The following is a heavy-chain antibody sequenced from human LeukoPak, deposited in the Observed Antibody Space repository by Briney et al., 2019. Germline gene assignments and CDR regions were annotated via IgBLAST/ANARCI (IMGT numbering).Heavy chain of an antibody. CDR2: MSYDGSNK. Sequence: PGSSLRLSCAASGFTFSNYAIHWVRQAPSKGLEWVADMSYDGSNKYYANSVKGRFTISRDNSENTLFLQMSSLRPEDTAVYFCARDGDTAIRGVNFDYWGQGTLVTVSS. V-gene: IGHV3-30*15. J-gene: IGHJ4*02. CDR3: ARDGDTAIRGVNFDY. CDR1: GFTFSNYA. D-gene: IGHD3-10*01.